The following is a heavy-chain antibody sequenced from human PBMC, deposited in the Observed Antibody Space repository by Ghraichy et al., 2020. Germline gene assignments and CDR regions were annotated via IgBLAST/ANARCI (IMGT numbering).Heavy chain of an antibody. D-gene: IGHD2/OR15-2a*01. CDR3: ARHSSPTSDAFDI. CDR2: INEDGSEK. Sequence: GESLNISCAASGFTFSNYWMAWVRQAPGKGLEWVANINEDGSEKSYADSVKGRFTISRDNAKNSLYLQMNSLTAEDTAVYYCARHSSPTSDAFDIWGQGTVVTVSS. V-gene: IGHV3-7*01. J-gene: IGHJ3*02. CDR1: GFTFSNYW.